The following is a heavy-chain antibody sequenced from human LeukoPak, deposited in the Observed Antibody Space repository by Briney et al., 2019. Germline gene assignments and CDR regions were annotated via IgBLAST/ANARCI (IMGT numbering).Heavy chain of an antibody. V-gene: IGHV4-34*01. CDR1: GGSFSGYY. CDR3: ARARLWFGELSLLCRPPRFDY. Sequence: KPSETLSLTCAVYGGSFSGYYWSWIRQPPGKGLEWIGEINHSGSTNYNPSLKSRVTISVDTSKNQFSLKLSSVTAADTAVYYCARARLWFGELSLLCRPPRFDYWGQGTLVTVSS. J-gene: IGHJ4*02. CDR2: INHSGST. D-gene: IGHD3-10*01.